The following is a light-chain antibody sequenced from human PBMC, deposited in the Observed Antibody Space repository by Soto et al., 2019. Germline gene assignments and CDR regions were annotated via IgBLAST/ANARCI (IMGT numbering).Light chain of an antibody. V-gene: IGKV3-20*01. CDR2: GAS. J-gene: IGKJ1*01. CDR3: QQYGGLPRT. Sequence: EIVLTQSPGTVSLSPGERATLSCRASQSVSSNYLAWYQQKPGQAPRLLIYGASSRATGIPDRFSGSGSGTDFTLTISRLEPEDFAVYYCQQYGGLPRTFGKGTKVEIK. CDR1: QSVSSNY.